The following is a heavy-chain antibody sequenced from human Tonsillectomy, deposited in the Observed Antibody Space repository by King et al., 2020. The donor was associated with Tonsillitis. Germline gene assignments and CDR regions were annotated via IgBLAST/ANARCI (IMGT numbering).Heavy chain of an antibody. CDR2: IDWDDDK. CDR3: ARDRAPELQFDY. D-gene: IGHD1-1*01. Sequence: TLKESGPALVKPTQTLTLTCTFSGFSLSTSGMRVSWIRQPPGKALEWLARIDWDDDKFYSTSLKTRLTISKDTSKNQVVLTMTNMDPVDTATYYCARDRAPELQFDYWGQGTLVTVSS. J-gene: IGHJ4*02. V-gene: IGHV2-70*04. CDR1: GFSLSTSGMR.